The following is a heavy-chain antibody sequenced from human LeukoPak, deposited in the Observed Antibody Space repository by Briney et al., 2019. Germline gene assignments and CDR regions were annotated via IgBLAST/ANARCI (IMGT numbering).Heavy chain of an antibody. CDR3: ARGGRYAYFLDY. V-gene: IGHV3-74*01. CDR1: GFIFSDYW. Sequence: GGSLRLSCAASGFIFSDYWMHWVRQGPGKGLVWVSRIKSDGSSTSYADSVKGRFTISRDNAKNTVYVHMNSLRDEDTAVYYCARGGRYAYFLDYWGQGTLVTVSA. J-gene: IGHJ4*02. D-gene: IGHD3-16*01. CDR2: IKSDGSST.